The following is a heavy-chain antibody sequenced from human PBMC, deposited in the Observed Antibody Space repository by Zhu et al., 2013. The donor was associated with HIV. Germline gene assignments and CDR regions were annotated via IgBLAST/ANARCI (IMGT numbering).Heavy chain of an antibody. V-gene: IGHV1-69*08. J-gene: IGHJ4*02. D-gene: IGHD3-22*01. CDR1: GGTFSSYT. Sequence: QVQLVQSGAEVKKPGSSVKVSCKASGGTFSSYTISWVRQAPGQGLEWMGRIIPILGIANYAQKFQGRVTITADKSTSTAYMELSSLRSEDTAVYYCAREEPYYYDSSGYYSYFDYWGQGTLVTVSS. CDR2: IIPILGIA. CDR3: AREEPYYYDSSGYYSYFDY.